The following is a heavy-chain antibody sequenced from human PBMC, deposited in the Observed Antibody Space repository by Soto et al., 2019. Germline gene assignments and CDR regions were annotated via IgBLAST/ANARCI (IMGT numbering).Heavy chain of an antibody. D-gene: IGHD5-12*01. CDR2: TIPLLNVA. J-gene: IGHJ4*02. CDR3: ARDSPIGSTYSGYDAIDS. CDR1: GDTFSTST. Sequence: ASVKVSCKASGDTFSTSTFTWVRQAPGQGLEWMGRTIPLLNVADYAQDFQGRVTITADKSTSTAYMELTSLTSKDTAVYYCARDSPIGSTYSGYDAIDSWGQGTLVTVSS. V-gene: IGHV1-69*04.